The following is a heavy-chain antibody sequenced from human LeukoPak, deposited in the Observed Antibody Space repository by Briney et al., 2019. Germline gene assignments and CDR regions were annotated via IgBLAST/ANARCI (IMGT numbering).Heavy chain of an antibody. CDR2: IYYSGST. CDR1: GGSISSSSYY. CDR3: ARHGPGIADGFDI. J-gene: IGHJ3*02. D-gene: IGHD1-26*01. Sequence: SETLSLTCTVSGGSISSSSYYWGWIRQPPGKGLEWIGSIYYSGSTYYNPSLKSRVTISVDTSKDQFSLKLSSVTAADTAVYYCARHGPGIADGFDIWGQGTTVNVSS. V-gene: IGHV4-39*01.